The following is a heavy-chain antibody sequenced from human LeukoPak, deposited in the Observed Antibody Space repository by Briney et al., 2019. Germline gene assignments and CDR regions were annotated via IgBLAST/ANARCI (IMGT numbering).Heavy chain of an antibody. D-gene: IGHD1-26*01. Sequence: ETLSLTCTVSGGSISSYYWSWVRQAPGKGLEWVGRIKSKTDGGTTDYAAPVKGRFTISRDDSKNTLYLQMNSLKTEDTAVYYCTTDLGDESGSYSSDAFDIWGQGTMVTVSS. CDR3: TTDLGDESGSYSSDAFDI. CDR2: IKSKTDGGTT. J-gene: IGHJ3*02. CDR1: GGSISSYY. V-gene: IGHV3-15*01.